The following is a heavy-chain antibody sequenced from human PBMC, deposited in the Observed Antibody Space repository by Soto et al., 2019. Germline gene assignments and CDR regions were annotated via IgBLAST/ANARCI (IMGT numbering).Heavy chain of an antibody. D-gene: IGHD3-3*01. V-gene: IGHV3-15*07. CDR1: GFTFSDAW. J-gene: IGHJ4*02. Sequence: PGGSLRLSCAASGFTFSDAWINWVRQAPGKGLEWVGRIKSKIDGGSTYYADSVKGRFTISRDNSKNTLYLQMNSLRAEDTAVYYCAKDYLLPDFWSGYYHDDYWGQGTLVTVSS. CDR2: IKSKIDGGST. CDR3: AKDYLLPDFWSGYYHDDY.